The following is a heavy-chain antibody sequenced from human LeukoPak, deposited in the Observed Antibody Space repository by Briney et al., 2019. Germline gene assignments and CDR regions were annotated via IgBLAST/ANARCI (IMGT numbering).Heavy chain of an antibody. CDR2: IDDGGNT. CDR1: GGSFSDYF. J-gene: IGHJ3*01. CDR3: ARFSRITWGDWGDAFDV. Sequence: PSETLSLMCSVYGGSFSDYFRSWIRQPPGKGLEWIGEIDDGGNTNYNPSLMSRVIVAMERTKKQFSLVMRSVTAADTAVYYCARFSRITWGDWGDAFDVWGQGATVIVSS. V-gene: IGHV4-34*01. D-gene: IGHD2-21*02.